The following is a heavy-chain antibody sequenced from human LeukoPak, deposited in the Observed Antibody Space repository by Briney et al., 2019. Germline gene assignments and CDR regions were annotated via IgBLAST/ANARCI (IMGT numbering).Heavy chain of an antibody. CDR1: GDSISSSNCY. CDR2: IYFSGGT. J-gene: IGHJ4*02. Sequence: PSETLSLTCTVSGDSISSSNCYWGWIRQPPGKGLEWIGSIYFSGGTYYNASLKSRVTISVDASKNQFSLKLSSVTAADTAVYYCARQTGSGLFSLPGGQGTLVTVSS. V-gene: IGHV4-39*01. CDR3: ARQTGSGLFSLP. D-gene: IGHD3-10*01.